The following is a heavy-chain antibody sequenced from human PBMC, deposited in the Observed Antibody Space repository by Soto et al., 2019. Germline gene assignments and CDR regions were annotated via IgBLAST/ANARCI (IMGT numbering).Heavy chain of an antibody. CDR3: TTTKGRLEPPTHDF. CDR2: IKSDAYGGAI. CDR1: GFTFSNAW. D-gene: IGHD2-8*01. V-gene: IGHV3-15*01. Sequence: EVQLVESGGGLVKPGGSLRLSCAGSGFTFSNAWMSWVRRAPGKGLEWVGRIKSDAYGGAIDYAAPVKGRFTISRDDSKKTMFLQKNNLRAEDTAVYSCTTTKGRLEPPTHDFCSQGTPVIVSS. J-gene: IGHJ4*02.